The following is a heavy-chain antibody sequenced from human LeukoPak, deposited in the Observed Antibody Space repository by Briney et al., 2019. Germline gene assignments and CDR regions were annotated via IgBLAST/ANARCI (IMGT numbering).Heavy chain of an antibody. CDR3: ARDRWGQDKYFDY. CDR1: GGSISSGSYY. V-gene: IGHV4-61*02. Sequence: SETLSLTCTVSGGSISSGSYYWSWIRQPAGKGLEWIGRIYTSGSTNYNPPLKSRVTMSVDTSNNQFSLKLSSVTAADTAVYYCARDRWGQDKYFDYWGRGTLVTVSS. J-gene: IGHJ4*02. D-gene: IGHD2-21*02. CDR2: IYTSGST.